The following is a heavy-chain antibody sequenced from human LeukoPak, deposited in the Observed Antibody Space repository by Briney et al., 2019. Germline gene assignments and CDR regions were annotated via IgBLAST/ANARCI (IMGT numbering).Heavy chain of an antibody. CDR3: AILAPEPLDY. Sequence: SETLSLTCAVYGGYFSGYYWSWIRQPPGKGLEWIGEINHSGSTNYNPSLKSRVTISVGTSKNQFSLKLSSVTAAGTAVYYCAILAPEPLDYWGQGTLVTVSS. J-gene: IGHJ4*02. CDR1: GGYFSGYY. CDR2: INHSGST. D-gene: IGHD1-14*01. V-gene: IGHV4-34*01.